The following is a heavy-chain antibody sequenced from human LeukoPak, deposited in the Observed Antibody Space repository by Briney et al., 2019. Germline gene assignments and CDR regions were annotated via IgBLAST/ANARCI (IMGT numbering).Heavy chain of an antibody. D-gene: IGHD2-15*01. Sequence: GESLKISCKGSGYSFTNYWIGWVRQMPGKGLQWMGIIYPGDSDTRYSPSFQGQVTISADKSINTAYLQWSSLKASDTAMYYCARYSQHLGMDYWGRGTLVTVSS. V-gene: IGHV5-51*01. CDR2: IYPGDSDT. CDR3: ARYSQHLGMDY. CDR1: GYSFTNYW. J-gene: IGHJ2*01.